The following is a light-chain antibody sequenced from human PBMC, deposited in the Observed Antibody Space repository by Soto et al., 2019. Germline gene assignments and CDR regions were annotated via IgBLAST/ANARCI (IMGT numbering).Light chain of an antibody. V-gene: IGKV1-6*01. Sequence: AIQMTQSPSSLSASVGDRVTISCRASQGIRDELGWYQQKPGKAPMLLIYAASSLQSGVPSRFRGSGSGTDVILTISSLQPEDFATYYCLQDYNYPWTFGQGTKVEIK. CDR1: QGIRDE. CDR2: AAS. J-gene: IGKJ1*01. CDR3: LQDYNYPWT.